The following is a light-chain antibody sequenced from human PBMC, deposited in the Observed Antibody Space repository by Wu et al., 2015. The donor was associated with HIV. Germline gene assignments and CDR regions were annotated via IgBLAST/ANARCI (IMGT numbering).Light chain of an antibody. J-gene: IGKJ1*01. CDR1: QSVSSY. Sequence: EIVMTQSPATLSMSPGERATLSCRASQSVSSYLAWYQQKPGQAPRLLIYDASNRATGIPARFSGSGSGTDFTLTISSLEPKDFAVYYCQQRSNWPPVRTFGQGTKVEIK. CDR3: QQRSNWPPVRT. CDR2: DAS. V-gene: IGKV3-11*01.